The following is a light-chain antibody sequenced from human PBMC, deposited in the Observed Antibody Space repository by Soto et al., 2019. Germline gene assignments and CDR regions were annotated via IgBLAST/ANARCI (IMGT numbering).Light chain of an antibody. CDR1: SSNIGAGYD. CDR3: QSYDSSLSGSVV. CDR2: GNS. Sequence: QSVLTQPPSVSGAPGQRVTISCTGSSSNIGAGYDIHWYQQFPGTAPKLLIYGNSNRPSGVPDRFSGSKSGTSASLAITGLQAEDEADYCCQSYDSSLSGSVVFGGGTKLTVL. J-gene: IGLJ2*01. V-gene: IGLV1-40*01.